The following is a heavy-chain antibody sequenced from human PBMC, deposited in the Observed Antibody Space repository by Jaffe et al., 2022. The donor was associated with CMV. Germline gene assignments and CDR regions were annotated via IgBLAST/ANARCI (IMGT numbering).Heavy chain of an antibody. J-gene: IGHJ4*02. CDR1: GFTFSNYW. D-gene: IGHD6-19*01. CDR2: IHQGGSDK. CDR3: ASGIYGSGWYIFDY. Sequence: EVHLVESGGGLVQPGGSLRLSCAASGFTFSNYWMNWVRQSPGKGLEWVASIHQGGSDKYYVDSVKGRFTISRDNAKNSLYLQMNSLRVEDTAVYYCASGIYGSGWYIFDYWGQGSLVTVSS. V-gene: IGHV3-7*03.